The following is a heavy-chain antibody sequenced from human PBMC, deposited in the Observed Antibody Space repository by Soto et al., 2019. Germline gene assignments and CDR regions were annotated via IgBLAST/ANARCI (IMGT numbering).Heavy chain of an antibody. V-gene: IGHV3-30-3*01. D-gene: IGHD2-2*01. CDR1: FSFSTYN. J-gene: IGHJ6*02. CDR3: GRAGGTTCQPHACYYFGMDV. CDR2: VSSDGNNK. Sequence: QVHLVESGGGVVQPGRSLRLSCAGFSFSTYNVHWVRQAPGKGLEWVAVVSSDGNNKYYADSVKGRFTISRDNSKNTVYLQMNSLRGEDTARYYCGRAGGTTCQPHACYYFGMDVWGLGTTVTVSS.